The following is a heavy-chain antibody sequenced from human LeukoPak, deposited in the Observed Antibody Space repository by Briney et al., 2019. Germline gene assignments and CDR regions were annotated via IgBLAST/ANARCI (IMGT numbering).Heavy chain of an antibody. CDR2: ISYDGSNK. J-gene: IGHJ3*02. V-gene: IGHV3-30-3*01. CDR1: GFTFSSYA. D-gene: IGHD3-3*01. Sequence: PGGSLRLSCAASGFTFSSYAMHWVRQAPGKGLEWVAVISYDGSNKYYADSVKGRFTISRDNSKNTPYLQMNSLRAEDTAVYYCARAENYDFWSGYLGDAFDIWGQGTMVTVSS. CDR3: ARAENYDFWSGYLGDAFDI.